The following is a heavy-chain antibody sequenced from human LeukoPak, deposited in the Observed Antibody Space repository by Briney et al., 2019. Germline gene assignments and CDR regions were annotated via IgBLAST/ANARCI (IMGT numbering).Heavy chain of an antibody. Sequence: SLXLSXAASGFTFSSYTMNWVRQAPGKXLEWXSSISSSSAYIYYADSIKGRFTVSRDNAKNSLYLQMNSLRAEDTAVYYCASNTYYYEDGAFDIWGQGTMVTVSS. J-gene: IGHJ3*02. CDR3: ASNTYYYEDGAFDI. V-gene: IGHV3-21*01. CDR2: ISSSSAYI. CDR1: GFTFSSYT. D-gene: IGHD3-22*01.